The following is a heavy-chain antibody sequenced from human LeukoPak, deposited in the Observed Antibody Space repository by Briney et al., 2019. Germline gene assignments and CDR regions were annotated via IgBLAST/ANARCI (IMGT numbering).Heavy chain of an antibody. CDR1: GFTFSNYA. CDR2: ISGGGDSA. CDR3: AKDLSSGWYVSDY. D-gene: IGHD6-19*01. V-gene: IGHV3-23*01. Sequence: PGGSLRLSCAASGFTFSNYAMNWVRQAPGKGLEWVSTISGGGDSAYYADSVEGRFTISRDNSRNTLYLQMNSLRAEDTAVYYCAKDLSSGWYVSDYWGQGTLVTVSS. J-gene: IGHJ4*02.